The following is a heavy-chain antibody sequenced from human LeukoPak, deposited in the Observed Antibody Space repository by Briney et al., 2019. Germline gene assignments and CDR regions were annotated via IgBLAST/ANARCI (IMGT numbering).Heavy chain of an antibody. D-gene: IGHD2-2*02. CDR2: INHSGST. Sequence: SETLSLTCAVYGGSFSGYYWSWIRQPPGKGLEWIGEINHSGSTNYNPSLKSRVTISVDTSKNQFSLKLSSVTAADTAVYYCARAVLYCSSTSCYKENVDYWGQGTLVTVSS. J-gene: IGHJ4*02. CDR1: GGSFSGYY. V-gene: IGHV4-34*01. CDR3: ARAVLYCSSTSCYKENVDY.